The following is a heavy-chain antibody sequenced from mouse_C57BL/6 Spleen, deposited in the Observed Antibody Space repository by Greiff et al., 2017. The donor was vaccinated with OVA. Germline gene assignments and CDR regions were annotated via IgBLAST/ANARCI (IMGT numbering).Heavy chain of an antibody. CDR2: ISYSGST. CDR1: GYSITSDY. Sequence: EVTLVESGPGLAKPSQTLYLTCSVTGYSITSDYWNWIRKFPGNKLEYMGYISYSGSTYYNPSLKSRISITRDTSKNQYYMQLNSVTTEDTATYDCARSGVSYRRYFDVWGTGTTVTVSS. D-gene: IGHD1-1*01. J-gene: IGHJ1*03. V-gene: IGHV3-8*01. CDR3: ARSGVSYRRYFDV.